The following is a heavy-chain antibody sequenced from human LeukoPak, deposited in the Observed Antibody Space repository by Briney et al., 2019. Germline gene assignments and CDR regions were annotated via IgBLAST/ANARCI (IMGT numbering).Heavy chain of an antibody. D-gene: IGHD3-3*01. Sequence: ASVKVSCKASGGTFSSYTISWVRQAPGQGLEWMGIINPSGGSTSYAQKFQGRVTMTRDTSTSTVYMELSSLRSEDTAVYYCARGTDDYDFWSGSYNWFDPWGQGTLVTVSS. CDR2: INPSGGST. J-gene: IGHJ5*02. CDR1: GGTFSSYT. V-gene: IGHV1-46*03. CDR3: ARGTDDYDFWSGSYNWFDP.